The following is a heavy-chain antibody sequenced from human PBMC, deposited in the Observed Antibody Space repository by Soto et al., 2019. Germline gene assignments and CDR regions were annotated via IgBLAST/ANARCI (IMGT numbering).Heavy chain of an antibody. J-gene: IGHJ6*02. Sequence: GASVRGSCKASGYSFTTYSIHWVRQAPGQRLEWMGSINAGSGDTKYSPQFQGRVTITRDTTATTAYMEMRSLRSEDTAVYYCASGEYYYDSRDFSGMDVWG. V-gene: IGHV1-3*01. CDR3: ASGEYYYDSRDFSGMDV. CDR2: INAGSGDT. CDR1: GYSFTTYS. D-gene: IGHD3-22*01.